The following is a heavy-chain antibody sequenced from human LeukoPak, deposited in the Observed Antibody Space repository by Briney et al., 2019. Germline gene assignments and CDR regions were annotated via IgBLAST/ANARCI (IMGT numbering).Heavy chain of an antibody. CDR2: ISGSGGRT. CDR3: ARDRQGGGNSEGYYYYGMDV. V-gene: IGHV3-23*01. J-gene: IGHJ6*02. CDR1: GFTLSGQA. D-gene: IGHD4-23*01. Sequence: GGSLRLSCAASGFTLSGQAMSWVRQAPGKGLEWVSAISGSGGRTYYAGSVKGRFTISRDNSKNTLYLQMNSLRAEDTAVYYCARDRQGGGNSEGYYYYGMDVWGQGTTVTVSS.